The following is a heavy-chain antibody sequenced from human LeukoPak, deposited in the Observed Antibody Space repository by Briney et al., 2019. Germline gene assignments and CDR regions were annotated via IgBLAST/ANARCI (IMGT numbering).Heavy chain of an antibody. V-gene: IGHV3-23*01. J-gene: IGHJ4*02. D-gene: IGHD3-22*01. CDR2: ISGSGGST. Sequence: PGGSLRLSCAASGFTFSSYAMSWVRQAPGKGLEWVSAISGSGGSTYYADSVKGRFTISRDNSKNTLYLQMNSLGAEDTAVYYCAKDPYYYDSSGYYYGKGDYWGQGTLVTVSS. CDR1: GFTFSSYA. CDR3: AKDPYYYDSSGYYYGKGDY.